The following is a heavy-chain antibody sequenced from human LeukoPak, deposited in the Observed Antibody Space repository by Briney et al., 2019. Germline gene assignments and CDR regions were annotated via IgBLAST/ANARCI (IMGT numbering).Heavy chain of an antibody. V-gene: IGHV1-46*01. CDR1: GYTFTNYY. CDR3: ARWTTTYLDY. D-gene: IGHD4-11*01. CDR2: INPSGGST. Sequence: ASVKVSCKVSGYTFTNYYIRWVRQAPGQGLEWMGIINPSGGSTNFAQKFQGRVTMTTDTSTITVYMELSSLRSEDTAVYYCARWTTTYLDYWGQGTLVTVSS. J-gene: IGHJ4*02.